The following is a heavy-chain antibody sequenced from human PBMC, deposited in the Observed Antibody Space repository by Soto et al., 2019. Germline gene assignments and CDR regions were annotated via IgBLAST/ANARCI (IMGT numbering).Heavy chain of an antibody. CDR1: GGSISSSSYY. CDR3: ARLTLDTAMGPALGWFDP. D-gene: IGHD5-18*01. V-gene: IGHV4-39*01. J-gene: IGHJ5*02. Sequence: QLQLQESGPGLVKPSETLSLTCTVSGGSISSSSYYWGWIRQPPGKGLEWIGSIYYSGSTYYNPSLTSRVTISVDTSKNQFSLKLSSVTAADTAVYYCARLTLDTAMGPALGWFDPWGQGTLVPVSS. CDR2: IYYSGST.